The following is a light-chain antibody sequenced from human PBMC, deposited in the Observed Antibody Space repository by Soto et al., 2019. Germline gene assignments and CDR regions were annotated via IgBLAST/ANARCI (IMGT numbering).Light chain of an antibody. V-gene: IGKV1-5*03. J-gene: IGKJ1*01. CDR1: QSISSW. CDR3: QQYNTWPGT. Sequence: DIQMTQSPSTLSASVGDRVTITCRASQSISSWLAWYQQKPGKAPKLLIYKASSLESGVPSRFSGSGSGTEFTLTISSLQPDDFAVYYCQQYNTWPGTFGQGTKVDIK. CDR2: KAS.